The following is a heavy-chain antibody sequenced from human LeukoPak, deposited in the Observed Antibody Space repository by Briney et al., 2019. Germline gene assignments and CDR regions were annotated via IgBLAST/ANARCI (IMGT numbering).Heavy chain of an antibody. D-gene: IGHD6-13*01. J-gene: IGHJ4*02. CDR1: EFTFSSYG. CDR2: IWYDGSNK. Sequence: GGSLRFYCAASEFTFSSYGMHWVRKAQGKGLAWVAVIWYDGSNKYYADSVKGRFTISRDNSKNTLYLQMNSLRAEDTAVYYCARSQTYSSSWYPFPYHFDYWGQGTLVTVSS. CDR3: ARSQTYSSSWYPFPYHFDY. V-gene: IGHV3-33*01.